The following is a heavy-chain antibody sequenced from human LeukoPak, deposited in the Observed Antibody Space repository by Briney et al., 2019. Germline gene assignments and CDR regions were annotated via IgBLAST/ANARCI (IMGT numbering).Heavy chain of an antibody. D-gene: IGHD6-13*01. J-gene: IGHJ6*03. V-gene: IGHV3-21*01. CDR3: ARVQQQLVLYYMDV. Sequence: NAGGSLRLSCAASGFTFSSYSMNWVRQAPGKGLEWVSCISVSSSYKYYADSVKGRFTISRDDAKNSLYLQMNSLRAEDTAVYYCARVQQQLVLYYMDVWGKGTTVTVSS. CDR2: ISVSSSYK. CDR1: GFTFSSYS.